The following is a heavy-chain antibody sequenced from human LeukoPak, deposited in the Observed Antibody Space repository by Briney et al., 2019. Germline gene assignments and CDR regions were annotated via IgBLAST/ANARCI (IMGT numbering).Heavy chain of an antibody. CDR1: GGSISSSNW. Sequence: SGPLSLACAVSGGSISSSNWWGWVRQPPGKGLEGIGEIYHSGSTNYNPSIMSRVTISVDKSKNQFSLKLSSVTAADTAVYYCARLAVAGAFDIWGQGTMVTVSS. D-gene: IGHD6-19*01. J-gene: IGHJ3*02. CDR3: ARLAVAGAFDI. CDR2: IYHSGST. V-gene: IGHV4-4*02.